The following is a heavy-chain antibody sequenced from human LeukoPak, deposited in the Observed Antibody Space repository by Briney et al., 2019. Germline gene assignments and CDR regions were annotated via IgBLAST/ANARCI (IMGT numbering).Heavy chain of an antibody. CDR1: GFTFNNAW. CDR2: IKSKADGETT. J-gene: IGHJ4*02. V-gene: IGHV3-15*01. CDR3: TASRKDY. Sequence: GGSLRLSCAASGFTFNNAWMTWARQAPGKGLEWVGRIKSKADGETTDYAAPVKGRFTISRDDSKNTLYLQMSSLKTGDTAVYYCTASRKDYWGQGTLVTVSS.